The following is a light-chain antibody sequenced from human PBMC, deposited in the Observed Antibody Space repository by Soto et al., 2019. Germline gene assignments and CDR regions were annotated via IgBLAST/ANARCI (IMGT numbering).Light chain of an antibody. CDR2: GAS. J-gene: IGKJ1*01. V-gene: IGKV3-20*01. Sequence: EIVLTQSPGTLSLSPGERATLSCRTSQSVSSTYLAWYQQRPGQAPRLLIYGASSRATGIPDRFSGSGSGTDFTLTITRLEPEDFAVYYCQQNGYSPKTFGQGTRVEI. CDR1: QSVSSTY. CDR3: QQNGYSPKT.